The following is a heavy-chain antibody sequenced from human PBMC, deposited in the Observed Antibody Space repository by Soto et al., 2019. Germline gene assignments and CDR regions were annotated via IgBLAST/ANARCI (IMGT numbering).Heavy chain of an antibody. V-gene: IGHV3-23*01. J-gene: IGHJ6*02. CDR2: TRSNGEHT. CDR3: AKDSKSVSVSAARVYGMDV. Sequence: GGSLRLSCAGSGFMFSNFAMTWVRQAPGKGLEWVSTTRSNGEHTYYADSVKGRFTVSRDNSKNTLFLEMNSLRAEDTAIYYCAKDSKSVSVSAARVYGMDVWGQGTMVTVSS. D-gene: IGHD2-2*01. CDR1: GFMFSNFA.